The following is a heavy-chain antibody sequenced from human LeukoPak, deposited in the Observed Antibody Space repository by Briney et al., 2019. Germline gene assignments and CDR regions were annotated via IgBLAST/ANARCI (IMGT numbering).Heavy chain of an antibody. CDR2: INADGRIT. J-gene: IGHJ6*03. V-gene: IGHV3-74*01. D-gene: IGHD2-15*01. CDR3: AREAEGYCDGGRCYTGGYMDV. CDR1: GFYLSGFW. Sequence: GGSLRLSCAASGFYLSGFWMHWVRQVPGKGLIWVARINADGRITNYADSVRGRFTISRDNAKNTLYLQMNSLRAEDTAVYYCAREAEGYCDGGRCYTGGYMDVWGKGTTVTVS.